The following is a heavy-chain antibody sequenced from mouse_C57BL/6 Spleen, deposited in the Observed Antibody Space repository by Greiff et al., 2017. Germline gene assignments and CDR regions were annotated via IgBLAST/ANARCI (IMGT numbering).Heavy chain of an antibody. CDR2: IDPSDSET. D-gene: IGHD2-1*01. V-gene: IGHV1-52*01. Sequence: QVQLKQPGAELVRPGSSVKLSCKASGYTFTSYWMHWVKQRPIQGLEWIGNIDPSDSETHYNQKFKDKATLTVDKSSSTAYMQLSSLTSEDSAVYYCARGGDGNYVYYYFDYWGQGTTLTVSS. J-gene: IGHJ2*01. CDR3: ARGGDGNYVYYYFDY. CDR1: GYTFTSYW.